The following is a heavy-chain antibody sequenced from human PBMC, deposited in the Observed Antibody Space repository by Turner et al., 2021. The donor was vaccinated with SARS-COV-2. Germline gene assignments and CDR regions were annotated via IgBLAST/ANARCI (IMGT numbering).Heavy chain of an antibody. J-gene: IGHJ3*02. V-gene: IGHV3-21*01. Sequence: EVQLVESGGGLVKPGGSLRRSCAASGFTFGSYSMNWVRQAPGKGLEWVSSISISSSYIYYADSVKGRFTISRDNAKNSLYLQMNSLRAEDTAVYYCARWGPYYYDSSGYYPDAFDIWGQGTMVTVSS. CDR3: ARWGPYYYDSSGYYPDAFDI. D-gene: IGHD3-22*01. CDR1: GFTFGSYS. CDR2: ISISSSYI.